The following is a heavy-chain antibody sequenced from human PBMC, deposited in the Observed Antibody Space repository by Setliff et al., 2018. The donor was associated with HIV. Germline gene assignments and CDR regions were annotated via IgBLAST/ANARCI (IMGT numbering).Heavy chain of an antibody. V-gene: IGHV1-3*04. Sequence: ASVKVSCKASGYTFTGYSMHWVRQAPGQRLEWVRWINTGNGDTKYSQDFQGRVTMTRDTSTNTAYMELSSLTSDDTAVYFCARGSMSMVMFILVSAFDIWGQGTLVTVS. CDR2: INTGNGDT. CDR1: GYTFTGYS. J-gene: IGHJ3*02. CDR3: ARGSMSMVMFILVSAFDI. D-gene: IGHD2-21*01.